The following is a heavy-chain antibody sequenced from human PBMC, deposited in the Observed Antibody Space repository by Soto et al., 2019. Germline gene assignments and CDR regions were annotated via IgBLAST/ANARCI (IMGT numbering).Heavy chain of an antibody. D-gene: IGHD3-3*02. CDR3: ARDKDRQQLGGNYYYIMDV. CDR1: GGTFRTSA. Sequence: QVQLVQSGAEVKKPGSSVKVSCKTSGGTFRTSAISWVRQAPGQGLEWMGGIMPVFPTPDYAQKFQGRVHITADESTGTAYMELSSLRSEDTAVYYCARDKDRQQLGGNYYYIMDVWGQGTTVTVSS. V-gene: IGHV1-69*12. J-gene: IGHJ6*01. CDR2: IMPVFPTP.